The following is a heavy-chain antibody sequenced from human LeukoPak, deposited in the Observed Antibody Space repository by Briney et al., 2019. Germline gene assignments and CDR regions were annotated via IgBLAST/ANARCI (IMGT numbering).Heavy chain of an antibody. CDR3: ARILLGDYGDY. Sequence: GESLKISCKGSGYSSTSYWSGWVRQMPGKGLEWMGIIYPGDSDTRYSPSFQGHVTISADKSISTAYLQWSSLKASDTSMYYCARILLGDYGDYWGQGILVSVSS. J-gene: IGHJ4*02. V-gene: IGHV5-51*01. CDR1: GYSSTSYW. CDR2: IYPGDSDT. D-gene: IGHD2-15*01.